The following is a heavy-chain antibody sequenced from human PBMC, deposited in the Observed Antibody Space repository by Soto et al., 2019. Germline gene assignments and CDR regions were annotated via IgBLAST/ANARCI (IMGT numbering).Heavy chain of an antibody. CDR2: IWYDGSNK. J-gene: IGHJ6*02. CDR1: GFTFSSYG. CDR3: ARDLPKDTIFGVVPSYGMDV. Sequence: GGSLRLSCAASGFTFSSYGMHWVRQAPGKGLEWVAVIWYDGSNKYYADSVKGRFTISRDNSKNTLYLQMNSLRAEDTAVYYCARDLPKDTIFGVVPSYGMDVWGQGTTVTVSS. D-gene: IGHD3-3*01. V-gene: IGHV3-33*01.